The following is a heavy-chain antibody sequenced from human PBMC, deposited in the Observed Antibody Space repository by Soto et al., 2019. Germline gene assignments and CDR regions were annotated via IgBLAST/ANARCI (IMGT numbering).Heavy chain of an antibody. D-gene: IGHD3-10*01. CDR3: ASAISMGSSHLFDY. Sequence: PGGSLRLSCAASGFTFSLSWMHWVRQGPGNRPVWVSRISSNGSITNYADSVKGRFTISRDNAKNSLYLQMNSLRAEDTAVYYCASAISMGSSHLFDYWGQGTLVTVSS. J-gene: IGHJ4*02. V-gene: IGHV3-74*01. CDR2: ISSNGSIT. CDR1: GFTFSLSW.